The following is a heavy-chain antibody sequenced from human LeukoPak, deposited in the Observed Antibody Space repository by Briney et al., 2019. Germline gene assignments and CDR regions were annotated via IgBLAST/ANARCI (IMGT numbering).Heavy chain of an antibody. Sequence: SETLSLTCTVSGGSISSYYWRWIRQPPGKGLEWIGYIYYSGSTNYNPSLKSRVTISVDTSKNQFSLKLSSVTAADTAVYYCASSENYWFDPWGQGTLVTVSS. J-gene: IGHJ5*02. V-gene: IGHV4-59*01. CDR2: IYYSGST. CDR1: GGSISSYY. CDR3: ASSENYWFDP.